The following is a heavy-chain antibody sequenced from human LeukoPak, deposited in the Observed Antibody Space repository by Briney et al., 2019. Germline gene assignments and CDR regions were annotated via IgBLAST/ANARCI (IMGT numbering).Heavy chain of an antibody. V-gene: IGHV3-21*01. CDR2: ISSSSSSYI. Sequence: SGGSLRLSCAASGFTFSDYWMTWVRQAPGKGLEWVSSISSSSSSYIYYADSVKGRFTISRDNAKNSLYLQMNSLRAEDTAVYYCARDRRYGDYAGDDAFDIWGQGTMVTVSS. CDR1: GFTFSDYW. J-gene: IGHJ3*02. D-gene: IGHD4-17*01. CDR3: ARDRRYGDYAGDDAFDI.